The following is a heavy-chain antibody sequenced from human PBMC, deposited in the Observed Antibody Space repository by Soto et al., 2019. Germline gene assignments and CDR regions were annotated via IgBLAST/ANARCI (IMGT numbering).Heavy chain of an antibody. Sequence: SVKVSCKASGGTFSSYAISWVRQAPGQGLEWMGGIIPIFGTANYAQKFQGRVTITADESTSTAYMELSSLRSEDTAVYYCARDPSYCSSPSCYTHYGMDVWGQGTSVTLSS. J-gene: IGHJ6*02. CDR2: IIPIFGTA. CDR1: GGTFSSYA. CDR3: ARDPSYCSSPSCYTHYGMDV. D-gene: IGHD2-2*02. V-gene: IGHV1-69*13.